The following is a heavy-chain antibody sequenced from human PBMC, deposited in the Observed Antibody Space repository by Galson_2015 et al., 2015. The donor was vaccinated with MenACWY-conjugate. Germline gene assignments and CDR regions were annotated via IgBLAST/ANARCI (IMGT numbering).Heavy chain of an antibody. J-gene: IGHJ4*02. CDR2: INSDGSIG. Sequence: SLRLSCAASGFTFSSYWMHWVRQAPGMGLAWVSRINSDGSIGTYADSVKGRFTISRDNAKNTLYLQMDSLRADDTAVYYCTRVGGYDRPGGDYWGQGTLVTVSS. V-gene: IGHV3-74*01. CDR1: GFTFSSYW. CDR3: TRVGGYDRPGGDY. D-gene: IGHD5-12*01.